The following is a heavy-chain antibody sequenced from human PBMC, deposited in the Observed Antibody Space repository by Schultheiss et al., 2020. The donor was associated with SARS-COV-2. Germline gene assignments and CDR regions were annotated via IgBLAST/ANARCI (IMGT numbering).Heavy chain of an antibody. V-gene: IGHV3-48*03. CDR3: VKEGEEMGTS. D-gene: IGHD5-24*01. CDR2: ISSSGDST. Sequence: GGSLRLSCAASGFTFSNYEMAWVRQAPGKGLEWISYISSSGDSTYYADSVKGRFTISRDNAKKSLSLHMNNLRADDTAVYYCVKEGEEMGTSWGQGTLVTVSS. J-gene: IGHJ4*02. CDR1: GFTFSNYE.